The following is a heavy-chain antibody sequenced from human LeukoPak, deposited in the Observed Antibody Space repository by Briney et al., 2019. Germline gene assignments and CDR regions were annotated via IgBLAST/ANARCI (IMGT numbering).Heavy chain of an antibody. J-gene: IGHJ4*02. V-gene: IGHV3-9*01. CDR2: ISWNSGSI. CDR3: AKDMGQRFGELLSGRFDY. CDR1: GFTFDDYA. D-gene: IGHD3-10*01. Sequence: PGGSLTLSCAASGFTFDDYARHWVRQAPGKGLEGVTGISWNSGSIGYADSVKGRFTISRDNAKNSLYLQMNSLRAEDTALYYCAKDMGQRFGELLSGRFDYWGQGTLVTVSS.